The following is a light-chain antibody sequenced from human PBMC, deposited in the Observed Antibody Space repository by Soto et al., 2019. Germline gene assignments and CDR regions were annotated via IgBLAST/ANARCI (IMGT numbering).Light chain of an antibody. CDR1: SSDVGAYNY. CDR2: EVS. V-gene: IGLV2-14*01. CDR3: SSYTTSRAYV. Sequence: LTQPASVSGSPGQSITISCTGTSSDVGAYNYVSWYQQQSGKAPKLMIHEVSNRPSGASNRFSGSKSGNTASLTISGLQAEDEADYYCSSYTTSRAYVFGIGTKVTVL. J-gene: IGLJ1*01.